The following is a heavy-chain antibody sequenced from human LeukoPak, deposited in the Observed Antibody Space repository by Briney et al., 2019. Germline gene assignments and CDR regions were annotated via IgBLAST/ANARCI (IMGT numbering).Heavy chain of an antibody. J-gene: IGHJ4*02. D-gene: IGHD3-22*01. CDR1: RFTFSSYA. Sequence: GGSLRLSCAASRFTFSSYAMSWVRQAPGKGLEWVSAISGSGGSTYYADSVKGRFTISRDNSKNTLYLQMNSLRAEDTAVYYCAKFKKEDYYDSSGYYGPANWGQGTLVTVSS. CDR2: ISGSGGST. V-gene: IGHV3-23*01. CDR3: AKFKKEDYYDSSGYYGPAN.